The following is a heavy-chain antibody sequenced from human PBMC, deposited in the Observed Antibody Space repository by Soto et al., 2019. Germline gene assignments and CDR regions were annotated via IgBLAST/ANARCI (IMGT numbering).Heavy chain of an antibody. Sequence: EVQLLESGGGLVQPGGSLRLSCVASGFTFSNHAMSWVRQAPGRGLEWISVITGGGDTAYHADSVKGRFTIPRDTSKNTLNLQMNNLRAEDTALYYCAKETGPNWGYFDNWGQGTQVTVSS. D-gene: IGHD7-27*01. CDR3: AKETGPNWGYFDN. CDR1: GFTFSNHA. CDR2: ITGGGDTA. V-gene: IGHV3-23*01. J-gene: IGHJ4*02.